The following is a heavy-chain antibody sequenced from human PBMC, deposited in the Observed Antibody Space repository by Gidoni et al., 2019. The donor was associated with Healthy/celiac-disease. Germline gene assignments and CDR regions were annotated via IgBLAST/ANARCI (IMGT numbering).Heavy chain of an antibody. CDR3: ARDQDGSYYFDY. J-gene: IGHJ4*02. CDR1: GFPFSSYS. D-gene: IGHD1-26*01. Sequence: EVRLVESGGGLVKPGGSLRLSCAASGFPFSSYSMNWVRQAPGKGLEWVSSISSSSSYIYYADSVKGRFTISRDNAKNSLYLQMNSLRAEDTAVYYCARDQDGSYYFDYWGQGTLVTVSS. V-gene: IGHV3-21*01. CDR2: ISSSSSYI.